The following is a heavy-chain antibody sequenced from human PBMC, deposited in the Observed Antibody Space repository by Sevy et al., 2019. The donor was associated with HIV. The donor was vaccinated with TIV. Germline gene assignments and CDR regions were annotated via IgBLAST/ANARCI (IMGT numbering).Heavy chain of an antibody. CDR1: GFTFSSYA. V-gene: IGHV3-23*01. J-gene: IGHJ3*02. CDR2: ISGSGGST. CDR3: AKEYYYDSSGSVGAFDI. D-gene: IGHD3-22*01. Sequence: GGSLRLSCVASGFTFSSYAMSWVRQAPGKGLEWVSAISGSGGSTYYADSVKGRFTISRDNSKNTLYLQMNSLRAEDTAVYYCAKEYYYDSSGSVGAFDIWGQGTMVTVSS.